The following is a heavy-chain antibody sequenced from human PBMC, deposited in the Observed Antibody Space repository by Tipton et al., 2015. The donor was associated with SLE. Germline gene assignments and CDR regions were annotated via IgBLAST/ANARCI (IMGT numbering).Heavy chain of an antibody. CDR2: INHSGST. J-gene: IGHJ4*02. CDR1: GGSFSGYY. Sequence: TLSLTCAVYGGSFSGYYWSWIRQPPGKGLEWIGEINHSGSTNYNPSLKSRVTISVDTSKNQFSLKLSSVTAADTAVYYCARLGDTAMVKDYWGQGTLVTVSS. CDR3: ARLGDTAMVKDY. V-gene: IGHV4-34*01. D-gene: IGHD5-18*01.